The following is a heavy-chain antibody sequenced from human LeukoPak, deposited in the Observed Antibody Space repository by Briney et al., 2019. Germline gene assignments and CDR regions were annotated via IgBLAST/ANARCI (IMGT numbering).Heavy chain of an antibody. D-gene: IGHD6-19*01. CDR2: VHYSGST. V-gene: IGHV4-39*01. J-gene: IGHJ5*02. Sequence: SETLSLTCAVSGGSIRSTSYYWGWIRQPPGKGLEWLGSVHYSGSTYDNPSLESRVTISVDTSKNQFSLKLISVTAADTAVYYCARRSTVAGRGRFDPWGQGTLVTVSS. CDR3: ARRSTVAGRGRFDP. CDR1: GGSIRSTSYY.